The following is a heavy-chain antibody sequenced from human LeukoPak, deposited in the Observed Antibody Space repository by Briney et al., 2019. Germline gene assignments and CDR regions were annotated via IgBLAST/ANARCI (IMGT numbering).Heavy chain of an antibody. D-gene: IGHD5-24*01. Sequence: GGSLRLSCAASGFTFSSYAMSWVRQAPGKGLEWVSAISGSGGSTYYADSVKGRFTISRDNAKNSLYLQMNSLRAEDTAVYYCARDGYNYSFDYWGQGTLVTVSS. CDR2: ISGSGGST. CDR3: ARDGYNYSFDY. J-gene: IGHJ4*02. V-gene: IGHV3-23*01. CDR1: GFTFSSYA.